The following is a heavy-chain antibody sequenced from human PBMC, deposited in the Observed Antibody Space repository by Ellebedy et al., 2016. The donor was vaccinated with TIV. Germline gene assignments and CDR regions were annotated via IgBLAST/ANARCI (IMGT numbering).Heavy chain of an antibody. CDR3: AKDLVGSSGWYGGDYGMDV. J-gene: IGHJ6*02. Sequence: GESLKISXAVSGFTFSSYAMSWVRQAPGKGLEWVSAISGSGGSTYYADSVKGRFTISRDNSKNTLYLQMNSLRAEDTAVYYCAKDLVGSSGWYGGDYGMDVWGQGTTVTVSS. V-gene: IGHV3-23*01. D-gene: IGHD6-19*01. CDR1: GFTFSSYA. CDR2: ISGSGGST.